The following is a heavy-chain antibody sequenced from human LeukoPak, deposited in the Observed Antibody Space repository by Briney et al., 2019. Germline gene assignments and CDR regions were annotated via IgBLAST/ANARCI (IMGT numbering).Heavy chain of an antibody. CDR1: GFTFSSYA. V-gene: IGHV3-23*01. CDR3: AKVPVFSLTISEVVTDDAFDI. J-gene: IGHJ3*02. D-gene: IGHD3-3*01. Sequence: PEASLGLSCAASGFTFSSYAMSWVRQAPGKGLEWVSAISGSGGATYYAESVKGRFTISRDNSKNTLYLQMNSLRAEDTAVNYCAKVPVFSLTISEVVTDDAFDIWGQGTIVTVSS. CDR2: ISGSGGAT.